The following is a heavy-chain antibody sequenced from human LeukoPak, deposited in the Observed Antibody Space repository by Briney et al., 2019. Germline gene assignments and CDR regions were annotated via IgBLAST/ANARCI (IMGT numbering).Heavy chain of an antibody. CDR3: ARELAYYDSSGCTFDY. Sequence: SETLSHTCTVSGGSISSSSYYWGWIRQPPGKGLEWIGSIYYSGSTYYNPSLRSRVTISVDTSKNQFSLKLSSVTAADTAVYYCARELAYYDSSGCTFDYWGQGTLVTVSS. CDR2: IYYSGST. J-gene: IGHJ4*02. CDR1: GGSISSSSYY. D-gene: IGHD3-22*01. V-gene: IGHV4-39*07.